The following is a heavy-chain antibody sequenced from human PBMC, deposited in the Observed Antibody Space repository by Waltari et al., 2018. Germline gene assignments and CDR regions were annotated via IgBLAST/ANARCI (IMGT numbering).Heavy chain of an antibody. J-gene: IGHJ4*02. Sequence: EVQLVESGGALIQPGGSLRLSCAVSGFFVSSNYMTWVRQAPGKGRGVVEGMHSEYNDGNTHYADSVKGRFTISRDSSKNTVYLQLNNVRAEDTAGYFCARDGRYAHSRGYFDYWGRGTLVTVSA. CDR3: ARDGRYAHSRGYFDY. D-gene: IGHD3-16*01. V-gene: IGHV3-53*01. CDR1: GFFVSSNY. CDR2: MHSEYNDGNT.